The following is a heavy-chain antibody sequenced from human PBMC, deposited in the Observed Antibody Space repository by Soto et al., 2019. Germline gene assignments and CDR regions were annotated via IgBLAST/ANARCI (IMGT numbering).Heavy chain of an antibody. CDR3: ARELHCSGGSCYSLSHYYYYMDV. CDR1: GYTFTSYD. CDR2: MNPNSGNT. D-gene: IGHD2-15*01. V-gene: IGHV1-8*01. J-gene: IGHJ6*03. Sequence: ASVKVSCKASGYTFTSYDINWVRQATGQGLEWMGWMNPNSGNTGYAQKFQGRVTMTRNTSISTAYMELSSLRSEDTAVYYCARELHCSGGSCYSLSHYYYYMDVWGKGTTVTVSS.